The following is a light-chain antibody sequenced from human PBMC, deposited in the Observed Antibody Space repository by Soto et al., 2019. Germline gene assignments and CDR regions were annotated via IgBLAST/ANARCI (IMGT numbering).Light chain of an antibody. J-gene: IGKJ2*01. Sequence: DIQMTQSPSSLSASVGDRVTITCRASQTISTYLNLYQQKPGKAPRLLIYDASSLLSGVPSRFSGSGSWTDFTLTTASLQPEDFSTDYCQQSDSTPYTFGKGTKVEI. CDR2: DAS. CDR1: QTISTY. V-gene: IGKV1-39*01. CDR3: QQSDSTPYT.